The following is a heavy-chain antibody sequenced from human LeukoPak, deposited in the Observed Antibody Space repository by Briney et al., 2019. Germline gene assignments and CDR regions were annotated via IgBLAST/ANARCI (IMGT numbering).Heavy chain of an antibody. D-gene: IGHD3-22*01. CDR3: ARGAHYYDSSGYYNYFDY. Sequence: SETLSLTCTVSGGSISSGGYYWRWIRQHPGKGLEWIGYIYYSGSTYYNPSLKSRVTISVDTSKNQFSLKLSSVTAADTAVYYCARGAHYYDSSGYYNYFDYWGQGTLVTVSS. CDR2: IYYSGST. J-gene: IGHJ4*02. CDR1: GGSISSGGYY. V-gene: IGHV4-31*03.